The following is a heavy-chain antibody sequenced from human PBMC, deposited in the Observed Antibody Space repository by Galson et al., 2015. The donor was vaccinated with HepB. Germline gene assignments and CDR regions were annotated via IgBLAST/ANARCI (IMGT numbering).Heavy chain of an antibody. V-gene: IGHV3-48*01. J-gene: IGHJ2*01. CDR2: ISTTSTNI. Sequence: SLRLSCAASGFTFSTYTMTWVRQAPGKGLEWISSISTTSTNIFYPDSVKGRFTISRDNANNSLYLQMNSLRAEDTALYYCARASFVSSAYWYFDLWGRGTPVTVSS. CDR3: ARASFVSSAYWYFDL. D-gene: IGHD3-16*02. CDR1: GFTFSTYT.